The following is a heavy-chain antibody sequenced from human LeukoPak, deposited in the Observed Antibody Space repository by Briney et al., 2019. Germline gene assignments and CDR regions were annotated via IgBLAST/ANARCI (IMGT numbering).Heavy chain of an antibody. CDR1: GFTFDDYA. Sequence: GRSLRLSCAASGFTFDDYAMHWVRQAPGKGLEWVSGISWNSGSIGYADSVKGRFTISRDNAKNSLYVQMNSLRAEDTALYFCARANYYDSSGYYFFDYWGQGTLVTVSS. V-gene: IGHV3-9*01. CDR3: ARANYYDSSGYYFFDY. CDR2: ISWNSGSI. J-gene: IGHJ4*02. D-gene: IGHD3-22*01.